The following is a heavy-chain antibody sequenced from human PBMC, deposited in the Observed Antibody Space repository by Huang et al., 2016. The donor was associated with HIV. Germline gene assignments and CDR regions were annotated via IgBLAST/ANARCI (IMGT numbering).Heavy chain of an antibody. CDR3: ATSRSGSGWFLDI. Sequence: QVQLYQWGAGPLRPSETLSLTCGVSGGSLHGYYWNWLRQSPGRGLEGSGEVNHGGSTKYNPSLKRRVTISVDTSKIQFSLNLTSVTATDTADYYCATSRSGSGWFLDIWGRGTLVSVS. J-gene: IGHJ2*01. V-gene: IGHV4-34*01. CDR2: VNHGGST. D-gene: IGHD6-19*01. CDR1: GGSLHGYY.